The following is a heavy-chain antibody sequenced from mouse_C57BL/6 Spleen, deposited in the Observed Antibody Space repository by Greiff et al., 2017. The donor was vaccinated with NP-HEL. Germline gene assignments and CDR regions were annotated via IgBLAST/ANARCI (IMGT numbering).Heavy chain of an antibody. CDR1: GYTFTSYW. D-gene: IGHD1-1*01. Sequence: VKLQQPGTELVKPGASVKLSCKASGYTFTSYWMHWVKQRPGQGLEWIGNINPSNGGTNYNEKFKSKATLTVDKSSSTAYMQLSSLTSEDSAVYYCARSLAVIRSLYAMDYWGQGTSVTVSS. CDR3: ARSLAVIRSLYAMDY. CDR2: INPSNGGT. J-gene: IGHJ4*01. V-gene: IGHV1-53*01.